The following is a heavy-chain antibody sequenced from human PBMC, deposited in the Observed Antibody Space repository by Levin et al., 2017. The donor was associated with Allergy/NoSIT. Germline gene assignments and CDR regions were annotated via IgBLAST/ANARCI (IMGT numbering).Heavy chain of an antibody. J-gene: IGHJ4*02. V-gene: IGHV4-38-2*02. CDR2: IYHSGST. CDR1: GYSISSGFY. CDR3: ARQVGSAVTYDY. Sequence: ASETLSLTCTVSGYSISSGFYWGWIRQPPGTGLEWIGNIYHSGSTYYNPSLKSRVTISVDTSKNQFSLKLTSVTAADTAVYYCARQVGSAVTYDYWGQGTLVTVSS. D-gene: IGHD4-17*01.